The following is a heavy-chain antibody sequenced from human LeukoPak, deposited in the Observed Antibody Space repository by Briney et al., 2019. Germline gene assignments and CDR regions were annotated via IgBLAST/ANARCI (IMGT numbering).Heavy chain of an antibody. D-gene: IGHD4-17*01. CDR1: GIIFGEYA. J-gene: IGHJ6*02. CDR2: IRSKAYGGTT. V-gene: IGHV3-49*04. Sequence: PGRSLRLSCTGSGIIFGEYAISWVRQAPGKGLEWVGFIRSKAYGGTTEYAASVKGRFTISRDDSKSIAYLQLNSLKTEDTAVYYCARDPDYGVPKLGYGLDVWGQGTTVTVSS. CDR3: ARDPDYGVPKLGYGLDV.